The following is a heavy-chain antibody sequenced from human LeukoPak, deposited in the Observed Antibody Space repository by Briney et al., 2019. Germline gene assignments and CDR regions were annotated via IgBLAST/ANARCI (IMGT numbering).Heavy chain of an antibody. CDR2: ISSSSSYI. CDR1: GFTFSSYS. V-gene: IGHV3-21*04. J-gene: IGHJ4*02. Sequence: PGGSLRLSCAASGFTFSSYSMNWVRQAPGKGLEWVSSISSSSSYIYYADSVKGRFTISRDNSKNTLYLQMNSLRAEDTAVYYCAKVPGYSYGSDYWGQGTLVTVSS. D-gene: IGHD5-18*01. CDR3: AKVPGYSYGSDY.